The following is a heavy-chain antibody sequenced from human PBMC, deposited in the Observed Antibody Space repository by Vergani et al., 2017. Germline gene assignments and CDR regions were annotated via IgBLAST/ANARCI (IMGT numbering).Heavy chain of an antibody. D-gene: IGHD2-2*02. CDR2: ISFDGTNE. V-gene: IGHV3-30-3*01. Sequence: QVQLVASGGGVVQPGTSLRLSCVVSGFALNRHAMYWVRQAPGKGLEWVVGISFDGTNEYYPDLVKGRFTISRDIAKNTLYLQVRSLRLEDTGVYHCVRDRGLCAGGRCYTEAWDYWGQGTPVTVSS. CDR1: GFALNRHA. J-gene: IGHJ4*02. CDR3: VRDRGLCAGGRCYTEAWDY.